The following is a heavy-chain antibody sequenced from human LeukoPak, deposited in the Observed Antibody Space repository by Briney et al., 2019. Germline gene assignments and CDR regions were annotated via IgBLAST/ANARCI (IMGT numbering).Heavy chain of an antibody. CDR1: EFTFSNYW. V-gene: IGHV3-7*01. CDR2: IKEDGSEK. D-gene: IGHD3-10*01. J-gene: IGHJ6*03. Sequence: PGGSLRLSCAASEFTFSNYWMSWVRQAPGKGLEWVANIKEDGSEKYYVDSVKGRFTISRDNAKNSLYLQMNSLRTEDTAVYYCARDLVRITMVRGDLGMDVWGKGTTVTISS. CDR3: ARDLVRITMVRGDLGMDV.